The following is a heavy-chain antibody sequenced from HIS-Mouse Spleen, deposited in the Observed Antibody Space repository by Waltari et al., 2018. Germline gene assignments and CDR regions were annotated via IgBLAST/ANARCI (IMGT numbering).Heavy chain of an antibody. V-gene: IGHV3-33*01. Sequence: QVQLVESGGGVVQPGRSLRLSCAASGFTFSSYGMHWVRQAPGKGLEWVAVIWYDGSNKYYATSVKGRFTISRDNSKNTLYLQMNSLRAEDTAVYYCARDLGGAAAGTGSSLGYWGQGTLVTVSS. CDR2: IWYDGSNK. CDR3: ARDLGGAAAGTGSSLGY. J-gene: IGHJ4*02. D-gene: IGHD6-13*01. CDR1: GFTFSSYG.